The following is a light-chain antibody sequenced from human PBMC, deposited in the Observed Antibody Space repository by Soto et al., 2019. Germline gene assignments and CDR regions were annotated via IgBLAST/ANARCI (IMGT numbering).Light chain of an antibody. CDR3: CSYAVTPYV. V-gene: IGLV2-11*01. CDR2: GVS. CDR1: RSDVGGYNY. Sequence: QSALTQPRSVSASPGQSVTISCTGTRSDVGGYNYVSWYQHHPGKAPKLMIYGVSERPSGVPDRFSGSKSGNTASLTISGLQAEDEADYYCCSYAVTPYVFGTGTKLTVL. J-gene: IGLJ1*01.